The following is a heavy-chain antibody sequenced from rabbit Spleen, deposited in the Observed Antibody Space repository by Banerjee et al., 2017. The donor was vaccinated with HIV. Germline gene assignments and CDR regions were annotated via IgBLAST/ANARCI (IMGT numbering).Heavy chain of an antibody. J-gene: IGHJ3*01. D-gene: IGHD6-1*01. Sequence: QSLEESGGDLVKPGASLTLTCIASGVSFSGNSYMCWVRQAPGKGLEWIACIDTGSSGFTYFASWAKGRFTISKTSSTTVTLQMTSLTAADTATYFCARADRGYGYEDLWGQGTLVTVS. CDR2: IDTGSSGFT. CDR1: GVSFSGNSY. V-gene: IGHV1S40*01. CDR3: ARADRGYGYEDL.